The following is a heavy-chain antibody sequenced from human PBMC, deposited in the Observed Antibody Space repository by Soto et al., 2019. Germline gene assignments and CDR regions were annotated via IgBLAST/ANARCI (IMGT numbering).Heavy chain of an antibody. CDR1: GYTLTELS. V-gene: IGHV1-24*01. CDR3: ATPWALAAEGSYGMDV. CDR2: FDPEDGET. Sequence: VASVKVSCKVSGYTLTELSMHWVRQAPGKGLEWMGGFDPEDGETIYAQNFQGRVTMTEDTSTDTAYMELSSLRSEDTAVYYCATPWALAAEGSYGMDVWGQGTTVTVSS. D-gene: IGHD6-13*01. J-gene: IGHJ6*02.